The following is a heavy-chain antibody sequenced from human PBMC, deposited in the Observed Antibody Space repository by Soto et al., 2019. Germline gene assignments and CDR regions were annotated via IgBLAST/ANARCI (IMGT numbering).Heavy chain of an antibody. CDR1: GFSLSTTGVG. V-gene: IGHV2-5*02. J-gene: IGHJ4*01. Sequence: QITLKESGPTLVRPTQPLTLTCTFSGFSLSTTGVGVGWIRQPPGKALEWLALIYWDDDKRYSPSLKSRLTNTKATCKNAVILTMLNMEPVDTATYCCAHRLSDSGLGSERANYLEAWRHGTLVRVSS. D-gene: IGHD3-10*01. CDR2: IYWDDDK. CDR3: AHRLSDSGLGSERANYLEA.